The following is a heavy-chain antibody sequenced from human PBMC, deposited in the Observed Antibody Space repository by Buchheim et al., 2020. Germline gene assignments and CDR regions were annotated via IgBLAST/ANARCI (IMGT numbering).Heavy chain of an antibody. CDR3: ARDQNYDILTGYWTLYGMDV. CDR2: INPNSGGT. V-gene: IGHV1-2*04. J-gene: IGHJ6*02. Sequence: QVQLVQSGAEVKKPGASVKVSCKASGYTFTGYYMHWVRQAPGQGFEWMGWINPNSGGTNYAQKFQGWVTMTRDTSISTAYMELSRLRSDDTAVYYCARDQNYDILTGYWTLYGMDVWGQGTT. D-gene: IGHD3-9*01. CDR1: GYTFTGYY.